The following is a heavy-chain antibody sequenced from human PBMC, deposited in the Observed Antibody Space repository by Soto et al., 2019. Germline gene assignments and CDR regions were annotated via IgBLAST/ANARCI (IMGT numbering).Heavy chain of an antibody. CDR2: ISDDGSTI. Sequence: PGGSLRLSCGASGFTFSDNAMTWVRQAPGKGLEWVSSISDDGSTIYYADSVKGRFTISRDNAKNSLYLQMNSLRAEDTAVYYCARVRDLARSDAFDIWGQGTMVTVSS. V-gene: IGHV3-11*01. CDR1: GFTFSDNA. J-gene: IGHJ3*02. D-gene: IGHD6-6*01. CDR3: ARVRDLARSDAFDI.